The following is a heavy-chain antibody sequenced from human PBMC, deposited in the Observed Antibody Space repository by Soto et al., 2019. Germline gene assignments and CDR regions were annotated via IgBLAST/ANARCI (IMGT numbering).Heavy chain of an antibody. CDR1: GFTFSSYS. V-gene: IGHV3-21*01. CDR3: ARDTRLRYFDWLLPTGMDV. CDR2: ISSSSSYI. J-gene: IGHJ6*02. Sequence: PGGSLRLSRAASGFTFSSYSMNWVRQAPGKGLEWVSSISSSSSYIYYADSVKGRFTISRDNAKNSLYLQMNSLRAEDTAVYYCARDTRLRYFDWLLPTGMDVWGQGTTVTVSS. D-gene: IGHD3-9*01.